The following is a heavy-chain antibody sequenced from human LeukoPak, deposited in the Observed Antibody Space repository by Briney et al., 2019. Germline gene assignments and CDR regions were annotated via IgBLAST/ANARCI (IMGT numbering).Heavy chain of an antibody. D-gene: IGHD1-14*01. Sequence: GGSLRLSCAASGFSFSSSGINWVRQAPGKGLEWVSSICSTGTDRYYADSVKGRFTISRDNAKNSLYLQMNSLRAEDTAVYYCATETIGRHYDYWGQGTLLTASS. CDR3: ATETIGRHYDY. J-gene: IGHJ4*02. V-gene: IGHV3-21*01. CDR2: ICSTGTDR. CDR1: GFSFSSSG.